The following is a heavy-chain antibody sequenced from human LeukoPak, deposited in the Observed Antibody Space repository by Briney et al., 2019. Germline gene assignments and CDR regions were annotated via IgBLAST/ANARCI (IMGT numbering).Heavy chain of an antibody. CDR3: ARDSDSSGWPLDY. Sequence: LSLTCAVYGGSFSGYYWSWIRQPPGKGLEWVAVISYDGSNKYYADSVKGRFTISRDNSNNTLYLQMNSLRADDTAVYYCARDSDSSGWPLDYWGQGTLVTVSS. D-gene: IGHD6-19*01. V-gene: IGHV3-33*08. J-gene: IGHJ4*02. CDR2: ISYDGSNK. CDR1: GGSFSGYY.